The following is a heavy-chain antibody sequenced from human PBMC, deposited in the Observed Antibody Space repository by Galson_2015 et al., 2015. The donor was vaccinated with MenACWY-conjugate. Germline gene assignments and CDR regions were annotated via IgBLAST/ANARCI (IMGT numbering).Heavy chain of an antibody. CDR2: IDPDGSTT. D-gene: IGHD1-26*01. J-gene: IGHJ4*02. CDR3: ATAGSYRVDY. CDR1: GFTFSTYW. V-gene: IGHV3-74*01. Sequence: SLRLSCAPSGFTFSTYWMHWVRQAPGKGLEWVSRIDPDGSTTDYAESTKGRFTISRDNAKNTLFLQIHSLRVEDTAVYYCATAGSYRVDYWGQGALVTVSS.